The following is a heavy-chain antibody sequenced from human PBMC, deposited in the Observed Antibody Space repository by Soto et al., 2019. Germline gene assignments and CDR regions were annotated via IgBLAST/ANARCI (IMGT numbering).Heavy chain of an antibody. D-gene: IGHD3-3*01. V-gene: IGHV1-18*01. Sequence: ASVKVSCKASGYTFTSYGISWVRQAPGQGLEWMGWISAYNGNTNYAQKLQGRVTMTTDTSTSTAYMELRSLRSDDTAVYYCARVGVPTLRFLEWSRLDGYYYYYGMDVWGQGTTVTVSS. CDR2: ISAYNGNT. J-gene: IGHJ6*02. CDR3: ARVGVPTLRFLEWSRLDGYYYYYGMDV. CDR1: GYTFTSYG.